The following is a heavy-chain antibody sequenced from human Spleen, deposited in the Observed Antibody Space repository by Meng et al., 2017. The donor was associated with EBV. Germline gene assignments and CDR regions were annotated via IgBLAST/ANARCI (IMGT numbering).Heavy chain of an antibody. V-gene: IGHV1-46*01. D-gene: IGHD5-12*01. CDR3: AKSEGGYEAD. CDR1: GYTFTSYD. Sequence: QVQLVQSGAEVKKPGASVKVSCKASGYTFTSYDINWVRQATGQGLEWMGIINPSGSSTSYAQKFQGRVTMTRDSSTSTVYMELSSLTSEDTAVYYCAKSEGGYEADWGPGTLVTVS. CDR2: INPSGSST. J-gene: IGHJ4*02.